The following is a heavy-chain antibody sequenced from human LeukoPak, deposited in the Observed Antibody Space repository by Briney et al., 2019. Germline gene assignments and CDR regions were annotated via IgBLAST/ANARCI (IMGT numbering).Heavy chain of an antibody. D-gene: IGHD4-23*01. V-gene: IGHV4-34*01. J-gene: IGHJ5*02. CDR1: GGSFSAYY. CDR3: ARWGRDYGGNLRRFDP. CDR2: IYHSGST. Sequence: DPSETLSLTCGVYGGSFSAYYWSWIRQPPGKGLEWIGEIYHSGSTNYNPSLKSRVTISVDTSKNQFSLKLSSVTAADTAVYYCARWGRDYGGNLRRFDPWGQGTLVTVSS.